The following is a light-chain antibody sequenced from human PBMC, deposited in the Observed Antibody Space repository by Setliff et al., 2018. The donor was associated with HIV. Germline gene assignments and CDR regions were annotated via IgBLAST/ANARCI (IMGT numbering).Light chain of an antibody. J-gene: IGLJ1*01. V-gene: IGLV2-23*02. CDR1: SSDVGSYNL. Sequence: QSVLTQPAPVSGSPGQPIIISCIGTSSDVGSYNLVSWYQQHPGKVPKLMIYDVIKRPSGVPDRFSGSKSGNTASLTISGLQAEDEADYYCFSYVTTNTYVFGTGTKVTVL. CDR3: FSYVTTNTYV. CDR2: DVI.